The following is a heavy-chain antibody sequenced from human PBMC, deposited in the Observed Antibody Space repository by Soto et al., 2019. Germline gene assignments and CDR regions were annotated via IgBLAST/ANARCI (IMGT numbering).Heavy chain of an antibody. CDR2: IIPIFGTA. CDR1: GGTFSSYA. Sequence: ASVKVSCKASGGTFSSYAISWVRQAPGQGLEWMGGIIPIFGTANYAQKFQGRVTITADESTSTAYMELSSLRSEDTAVYYCARDLSLAFDPWGQGTLVTVSS. J-gene: IGHJ5*02. V-gene: IGHV1-69*13. CDR3: ARDLSLAFDP.